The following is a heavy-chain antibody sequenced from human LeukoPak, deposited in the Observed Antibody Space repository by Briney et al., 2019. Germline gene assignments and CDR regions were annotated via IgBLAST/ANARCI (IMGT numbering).Heavy chain of an antibody. Sequence: ASVKVSCKASGYTFSGHYMHWVRRAPGQGLEWMGWINPHFGGTRYAQKFQGRVTMTRDTSISTAYMELSRVRSDDTAVYYCVRVGAKSGSYYFYDYWGQGTLVTVSS. J-gene: IGHJ4*02. CDR2: INPHFGGT. CDR1: GYTFSGHY. CDR3: VRVGAKSGSYYFYDY. V-gene: IGHV1-2*02. D-gene: IGHD1-26*01.